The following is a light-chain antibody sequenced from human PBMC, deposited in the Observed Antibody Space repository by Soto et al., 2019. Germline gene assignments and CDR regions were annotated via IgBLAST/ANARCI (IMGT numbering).Light chain of an antibody. J-gene: IGKJ1*01. CDR1: QSIGSW. Sequence: DIQMTQSPSTLSASVGDRVILTCRASQSIGSWLAWYQQKAGKGPKLLIYKAPSLKSGVPSRFSGSVSGTEFTLTSSSLPADDFATYYCQQYNNDSPWTFGQGTKVEVK. CDR2: KAP. V-gene: IGKV1-5*03. CDR3: QQYNNDSPWT.